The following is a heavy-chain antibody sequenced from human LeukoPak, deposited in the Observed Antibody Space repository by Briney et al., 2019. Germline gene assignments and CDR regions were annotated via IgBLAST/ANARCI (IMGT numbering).Heavy chain of an antibody. D-gene: IGHD3-9*01. V-gene: IGHV1-2*02. CDR2: INPNSVGT. CDR3: ASNYDILTGYSDPPHDAFDI. CDR1: GYTFTGYY. J-gene: IGHJ3*02. Sequence: ASVKASCKASGYTFTGYYMHWVRQAPGQGLEWMGWINPNSVGTNYVQKFQGRVTMTRDTSISTAYMELSRLRSDDTAVYYCASNYDILTGYSDPPHDAFDIWGQGTMVTVSS.